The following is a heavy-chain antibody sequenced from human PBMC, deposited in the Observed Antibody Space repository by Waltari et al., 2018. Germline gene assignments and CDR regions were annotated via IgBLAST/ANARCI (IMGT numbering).Heavy chain of an antibody. V-gene: IGHV1-3*01. Sequence: QVHLVQSGAEVRKPGASVTLSCEASGYIFTSYTLHWVRQAPGQGLEWMGWINAGNCRTRYSQKFQDRVTITRDTSANRVYMELRSLRTEDTAVYFCAREGGPFDYWGQGTLLTVSS. J-gene: IGHJ4*02. CDR2: INAGNCRT. D-gene: IGHD3-16*01. CDR3: AREGGPFDY. CDR1: GYIFTSYT.